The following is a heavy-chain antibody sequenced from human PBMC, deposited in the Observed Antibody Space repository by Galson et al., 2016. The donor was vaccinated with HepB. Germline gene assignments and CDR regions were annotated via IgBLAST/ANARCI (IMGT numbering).Heavy chain of an antibody. J-gene: IGHJ4*02. Sequence: SVKVSCKASGYTFTPYYMHWVRQAPGQGLEWMGLINPGDGSTSYAQKFQGRVTMTRDTSTSTVYMELSSQTSEDTAVYYCARGSSWSLYCFDYWGQGTLVTVSS. CDR1: GYTFTPYY. CDR3: ARGSSWSLYCFDY. V-gene: IGHV1-46*01. D-gene: IGHD6-13*01. CDR2: INPGDGST.